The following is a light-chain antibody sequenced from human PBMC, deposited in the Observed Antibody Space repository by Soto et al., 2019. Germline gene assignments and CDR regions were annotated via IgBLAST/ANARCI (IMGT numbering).Light chain of an antibody. V-gene: IGKV1-17*01. J-gene: IGKJ1*01. CDR2: AAS. CDR1: QAISNY. Sequence: DIQMTQSPSFLSASVGDRVTITCRASQAISNYLNWYQQKPGKAPKLLIYAASTLQSGVPSRFSGSGAGTDFTLTISCLQSEDFATYYCQQYYSYPQTFGQGTKVDIK. CDR3: QQYYSYPQT.